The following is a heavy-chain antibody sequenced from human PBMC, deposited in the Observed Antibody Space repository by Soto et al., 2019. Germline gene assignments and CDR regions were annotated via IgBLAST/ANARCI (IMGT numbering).Heavy chain of an antibody. CDR2: ISGSGGST. J-gene: IGHJ6*02. CDR3: AKDDLFGPYGTDV. V-gene: IGHV3-23*01. Sequence: AGGSLRLSCAASGFTFSSYAMSWVRQAPGKGLEWVSAISGSGGSTYYADSVKGRFTISRDNSKNTLYLQMNSLRAEDTAVYYCAKDDLFGPYGTDVWGQGTTVTVSS. D-gene: IGHD2-21*01. CDR1: GFTFSSYA.